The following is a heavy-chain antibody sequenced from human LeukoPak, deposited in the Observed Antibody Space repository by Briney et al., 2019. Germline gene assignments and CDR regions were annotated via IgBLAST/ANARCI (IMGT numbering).Heavy chain of an antibody. Sequence: PSETLSLTCTVSGGSIRSYYWSWIRQPPGKGLEWIGYIYTSGSTNYNPSLKSRVTISVDTSKNQFSLKLSSVTAADTAVYYCARHVNSGYDDYNWFDPWGQGTLVTVSS. CDR2: IYTSGST. D-gene: IGHD5-12*01. V-gene: IGHV4-4*09. CDR1: GGSIRSYY. J-gene: IGHJ5*02. CDR3: ARHVNSGYDDYNWFDP.